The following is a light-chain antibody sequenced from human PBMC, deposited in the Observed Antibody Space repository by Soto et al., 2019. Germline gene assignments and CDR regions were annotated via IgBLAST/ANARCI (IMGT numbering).Light chain of an antibody. CDR1: QSISSW. Sequence: DIQMTQSPSTLSASVGDRVTITCRASQSISSWLAWYQQKPGKAPKLLIYRASTLQSGVPSSFSGSGSGTEFTLTISRLQPDDFATYYCQQYTSPMFTFGQGTKLEIK. J-gene: IGKJ2*01. CDR2: RAS. CDR3: QQYTSPMFT. V-gene: IGKV1-5*03.